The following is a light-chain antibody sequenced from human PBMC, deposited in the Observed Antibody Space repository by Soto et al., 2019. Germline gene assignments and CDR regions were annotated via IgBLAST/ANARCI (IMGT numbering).Light chain of an antibody. CDR2: GAS. CDR1: QSVSSSY. V-gene: IGKV3-20*01. CDR3: QHYDNLPPLT. J-gene: IGKJ4*01. Sequence: IVLTQSPGTLSLSPGERATLSCRASQSVSSSYLAWYQQKPGQAPRLLIYGASTRATGIPARFSGSGSGTEFTLTISRLEPEDSAVYYCQHYDNLPPLTFGGGTKVDIK.